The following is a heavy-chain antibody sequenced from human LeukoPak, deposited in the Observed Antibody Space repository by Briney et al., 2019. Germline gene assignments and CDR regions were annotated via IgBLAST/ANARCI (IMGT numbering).Heavy chain of an antibody. Sequence: PGGSLRLSCAASGFTFSSYSMNWVHQAPGKGLEWVSSISSSSSYIYYADSVKGRFTISRDNAKNSLYLQMNSLRVEDTAVYYCARDATGTTEYYFDYWGQGTLVTVSS. V-gene: IGHV3-21*01. J-gene: IGHJ4*02. CDR1: GFTFSSYS. CDR3: ARDATGTTEYYFDY. D-gene: IGHD1-7*01. CDR2: ISSSSSYI.